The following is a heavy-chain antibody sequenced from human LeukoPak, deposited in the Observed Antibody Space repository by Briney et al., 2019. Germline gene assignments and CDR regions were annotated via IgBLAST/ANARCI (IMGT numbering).Heavy chain of an antibody. CDR2: IFYSGST. J-gene: IGHJ3*02. D-gene: IGHD5-12*01. V-gene: IGHV4-59*01. CDR1: GGSISSYY. Sequence: PSETLSLTCTVPGGSISSYYWSWIRQPPGKGLEWIGCIFYSGSTNYNPSLKSRVTISVDTSKNQFSLKLSSVTAADTAVYYCARDERSGYVLDAFDIWGQGTMVTVSS. CDR3: ARDERSGYVLDAFDI.